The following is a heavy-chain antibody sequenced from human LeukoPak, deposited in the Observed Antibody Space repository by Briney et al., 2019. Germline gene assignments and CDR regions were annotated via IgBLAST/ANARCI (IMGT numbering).Heavy chain of an antibody. D-gene: IGHD1-14*01. V-gene: IGHV4-59*08. CDR2: IYDSGST. Sequence: TSETLSLTCSVSGGSISSYYWSWIRQPPGKGLEWIGYIYDSGSTNYNPSLKSRVTISVDTSKNQFSLKLSSVSAADTAVYYCARRRRDNWYFDLWGRGTLVTVSS. CDR3: ARRRRDNWYFDL. J-gene: IGHJ2*01. CDR1: GGSISSYY.